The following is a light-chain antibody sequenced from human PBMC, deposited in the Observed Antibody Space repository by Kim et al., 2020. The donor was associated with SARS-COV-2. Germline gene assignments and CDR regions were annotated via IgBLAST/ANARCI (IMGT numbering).Light chain of an antibody. J-gene: IGLJ3*02. CDR3: TSYTRSDTWV. CDR2: DVS. V-gene: IGLV2-14*03. Sequence: GQSSTSSCTGTSSDVGAYNLVSWYHQHPGKAPKFMIHDVSQRPSGVSTRFSGSKSGNTASLTISGLQAEDEADYYWTSYTRSDTWVFGGGTKVTVL. CDR1: SSDVGAYNL.